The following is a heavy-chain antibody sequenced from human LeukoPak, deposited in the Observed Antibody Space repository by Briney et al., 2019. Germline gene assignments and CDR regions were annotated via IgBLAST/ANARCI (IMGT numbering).Heavy chain of an antibody. CDR2: ISGSGGST. J-gene: IGHJ6*02. V-gene: IGHV3-23*01. CDR3: AKDRYYGSGSYYAYYYYGMDV. D-gene: IGHD3-10*01. CDR1: GFILTSYA. Sequence: GGSLRLSCAASGFILTSYAMSWVRQAPGKGLEWVSAISGSGGSTYYADSVKGRFTISRDNSKNTLYLQMNSLRAEDTAAYYCAKDRYYGSGSYYAYYYYGMDVWGQGTTVTVSS.